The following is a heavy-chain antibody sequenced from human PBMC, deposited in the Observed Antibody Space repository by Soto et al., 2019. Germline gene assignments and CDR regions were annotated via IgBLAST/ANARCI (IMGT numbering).Heavy chain of an antibody. CDR3: ARGDNHGLLHFDY. D-gene: IGHD5-18*01. Sequence: QVQLVQSGAEVKKPGSSVKVSCKAPGGTFDNYGISWMRQAPGQGLEWMGGISPILGPANYAQKFQGRVTITADESTRTAYMEVSSLRSDDTAVFYCARGDNHGLLHFDYWGQGTLVTVSS. V-gene: IGHV1-69*01. CDR2: ISPILGPA. CDR1: GGTFDNYG. J-gene: IGHJ4*02.